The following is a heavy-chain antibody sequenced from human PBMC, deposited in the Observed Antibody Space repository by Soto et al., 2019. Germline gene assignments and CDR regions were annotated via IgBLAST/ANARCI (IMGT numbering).Heavy chain of an antibody. CDR2: IYFSGST. CDR1: GGSISSSSYY. D-gene: IGHD6-13*01. V-gene: IGHV4-39*01. J-gene: IGHJ6*02. Sequence: AETLSLTCTVSGGSISSSSYYWGWIRQPPGKGLEWVGSIYFSGSTYYNPSLKSRVTISVDTSKNQFSLKLSSVTAADTAVYYCASQQLVHYYYGMDVWGQGTTVTVSS. CDR3: ASQQLVHYYYGMDV.